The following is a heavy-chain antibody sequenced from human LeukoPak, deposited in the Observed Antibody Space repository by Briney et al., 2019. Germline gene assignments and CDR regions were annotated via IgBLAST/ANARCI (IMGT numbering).Heavy chain of an antibody. Sequence: GGSLRLSCAASGFTFGSHWMTWVRQASGMGLEWVANIQPDGTAKEFVGSVKGRFSIPRDNAENSLYLQMNSLRAEDTAVYYCARWNYDSLTGYYIDYWGQGTLVAVSS. CDR3: ARWNYDSLTGYYIDY. D-gene: IGHD3-9*01. CDR1: GFTFGSHW. V-gene: IGHV3-7*01. J-gene: IGHJ4*02. CDR2: IQPDGTAK.